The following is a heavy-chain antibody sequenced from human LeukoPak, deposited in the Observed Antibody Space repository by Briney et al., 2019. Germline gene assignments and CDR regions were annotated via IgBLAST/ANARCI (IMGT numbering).Heavy chain of an antibody. J-gene: IGHJ4*02. V-gene: IGHV1-46*01. CDR3: ARSGERRKCFDY. CDR1: GYTFTSYY. CDR2: INPSGGST. D-gene: IGHD5-24*01. Sequence: ASVKVSCKASGYTFTSYYMHWVRQAPGQGLEWMGIINPSGGSTSYAQKFQGRVTMTRDMSTSTAYMELSSLRSEDTAVYYCARSGERRKCFDYWGQGTLVTVSS.